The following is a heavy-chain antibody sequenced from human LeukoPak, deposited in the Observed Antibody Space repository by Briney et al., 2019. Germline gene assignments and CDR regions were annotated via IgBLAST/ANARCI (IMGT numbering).Heavy chain of an antibody. J-gene: IGHJ4*02. CDR2: IYSGGST. V-gene: IGHV3-66*01. D-gene: IGHD3-22*01. Sequence: GGSLRLSCAASGFTVSSNYMSWVRQAPGKGLEWVSVIYSGGSTYYADSVKGRFTISRDNSKNTLYLQMNSLRAEDTAVYYCARDSYDSSGYCGYWGQGTLVTVSS. CDR3: ARDSYDSSGYCGY. CDR1: GFTVSSNY.